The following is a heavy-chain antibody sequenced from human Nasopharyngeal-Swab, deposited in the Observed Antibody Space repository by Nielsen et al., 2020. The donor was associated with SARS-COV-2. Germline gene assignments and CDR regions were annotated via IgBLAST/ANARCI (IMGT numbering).Heavy chain of an antibody. V-gene: IGHV1-2*06. J-gene: IGHJ4*02. D-gene: IGHD6-19*01. Sequence: ASVKVSCETSGYTFTGYFIHWVRQAPGQGLEWMGRVNPNTGGTDYAQNFQGRVIMSRDTSITTAYMELSSLTSDDTAVFYCARESKLGRRGWVYFDFWGQGALVTVSS. CDR1: GYTFTGYF. CDR3: ARESKLGRRGWVYFDF. CDR2: VNPNTGGT.